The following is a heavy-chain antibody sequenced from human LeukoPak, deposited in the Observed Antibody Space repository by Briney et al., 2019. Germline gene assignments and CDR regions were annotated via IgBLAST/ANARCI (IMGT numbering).Heavy chain of an antibody. J-gene: IGHJ4*02. D-gene: IGHD3-16*02. CDR2: INSDGSST. V-gene: IGHV3-74*01. CDR1: GFTFSSYW. CDR3: ASGVYDYVWGSYPFFR. Sequence: GGSLRLSCAASGFTFSSYWMHWVRQAPGKGLVWVSRINSDGSSTSYADSVKGRFTISRDNAKNTLYLQMNSLRAEDTAVYYRASGVYDYVWGSYPFFRGGQGTLVTVSS.